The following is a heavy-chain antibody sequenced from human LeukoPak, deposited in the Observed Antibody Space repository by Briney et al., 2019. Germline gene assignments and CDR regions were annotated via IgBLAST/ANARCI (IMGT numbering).Heavy chain of an antibody. CDR3: AKEIVAVAGDAFDI. CDR2: ISYDGSNK. V-gene: IGHV3-30*04. D-gene: IGHD6-19*01. J-gene: IGHJ3*02. Sequence: PGGSLRLSCAASGFTFSSYAMHWVRQAPGKGLEWVAVISYDGSNKYYADSVKGRFTISRDNSKNTLYLQMNSLRAEDTAVYYCAKEIVAVAGDAFDIWGQGTMVTVSS. CDR1: GFTFSSYA.